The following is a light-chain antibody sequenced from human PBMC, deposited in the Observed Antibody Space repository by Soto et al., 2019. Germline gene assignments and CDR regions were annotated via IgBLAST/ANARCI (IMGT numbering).Light chain of an antibody. CDR2: KAT. J-gene: IGKJ2*01. CDR1: QSIGSG. V-gene: IGKV1-5*03. Sequence: DIPMTQSPSTLSASVGDGVTITCRASQSIGSGLAWYQQKPGKAPKLLIYKATNLQGGVPSRFSGSGSGTDFSLTISSLQPVDSATYYCQQYNDFQYTFGQGTKLEI. CDR3: QQYNDFQYT.